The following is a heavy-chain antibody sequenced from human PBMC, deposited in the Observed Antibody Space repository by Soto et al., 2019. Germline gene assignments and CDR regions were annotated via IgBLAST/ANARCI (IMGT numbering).Heavy chain of an antibody. CDR2: ISYDGSNK. CDR3: AKEGKGDGDYQEFDH. CDR1: GFTFSSYG. Sequence: QVQLVESGGGVVQPGRSLRLSCAASGFTFSSYGMHWVRQAPGKGLEWVAVISYDGSNKYYADSVKGRFTISRDNSKNTVYLQMNSLRAEDTAVYYCAKEGKGDGDYQEFDHRGQGTLVTVSS. V-gene: IGHV3-30*18. D-gene: IGHD4-17*01. J-gene: IGHJ5*02.